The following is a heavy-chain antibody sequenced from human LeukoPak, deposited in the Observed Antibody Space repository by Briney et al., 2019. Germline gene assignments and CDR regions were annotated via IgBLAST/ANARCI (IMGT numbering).Heavy chain of an antibody. CDR1: GFTFSSYS. J-gene: IGHJ4*02. CDR3: ARDRSSSSGWYYFDY. CDR2: ISSSSSYI. Sequence: GGSLRLSCAASGFTFSSYSMNWVRQAPGKGLEWVSSISSSSSYIYYADSVKGRFTISRDNVKNSLYLQMNSLRAEDTAVYYCARDRSSSSGWYYFDYWGQGTLVTVSS. D-gene: IGHD6-19*01. V-gene: IGHV3-21*01.